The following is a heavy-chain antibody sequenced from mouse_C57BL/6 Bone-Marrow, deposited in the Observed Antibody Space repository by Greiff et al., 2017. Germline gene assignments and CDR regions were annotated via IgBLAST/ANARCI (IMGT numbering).Heavy chain of an antibody. D-gene: IGHD4-1*01. J-gene: IGHJ3*01. V-gene: IGHV5-4*01. CDR2: ISDGGSYT. Sequence: DVMLVESGGGLVKPGGSLKLSCAASGFTFSSYAMSWVRQTPEKRLEWVATISDGGSYTYYTDNVKGRFTITRDNAKNNRYLQMRHLKSEDTAVYDCDRDNWDFAYWGQGTRVTVSA. CDR3: DRDNWDFAY. CDR1: GFTFSSYA.